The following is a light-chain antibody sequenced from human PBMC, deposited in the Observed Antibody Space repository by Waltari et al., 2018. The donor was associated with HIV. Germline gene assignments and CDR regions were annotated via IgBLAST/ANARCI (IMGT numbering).Light chain of an antibody. CDR2: EVI. J-gene: IGLJ2*01. V-gene: IGLV2-23*02. CDR3: CSYAGSSTSV. Sequence: QSALTQPASVSGSPGQSITISCTGTSSDVGSYNLFPWYQQHPGKAPKLMIYEVIKRPSGVSNRFSGSKSGNTASLTISGLQAEDEADYYCCSYAGSSTSVFGGGTKLTVL. CDR1: SSDVGSYNL.